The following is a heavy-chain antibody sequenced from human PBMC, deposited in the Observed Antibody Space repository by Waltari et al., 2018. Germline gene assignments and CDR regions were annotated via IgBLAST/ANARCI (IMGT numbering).Heavy chain of an antibody. Sequence: EVQLVESGGGLVQPGGSLRLSCAASGFTFSSYWMSWVRQAPGKGLEWVANIKQDGSEKYYVDSVKGRFTISRDNAKNSLYLQMNSLRAEDTAVYYCAREAGLPALDSSSWYFDYWGQGTLVTVSS. CDR2: IKQDGSEK. V-gene: IGHV3-7*01. CDR3: AREAGLPALDSSSWYFDY. CDR1: GFTFSSYW. J-gene: IGHJ4*02. D-gene: IGHD6-13*01.